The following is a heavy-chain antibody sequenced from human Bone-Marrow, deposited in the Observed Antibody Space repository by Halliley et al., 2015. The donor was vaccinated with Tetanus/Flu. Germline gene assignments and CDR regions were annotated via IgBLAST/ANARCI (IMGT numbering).Heavy chain of an antibody. CDR2: IYPDDSDT. CDR1: GYSFTTHW. CDR3: ASPPYYDLDV. V-gene: IGHV5-51*01. Sequence: VQLVQSGAEVKKPGESLKISCQASGYSFTTHWIGWVRQRPGKGLEWMAIIYPDDSDTRYSPSFQGHVTISADKSTSTAYLQWSGLKAPDTAIYYCASPPYYDLDVWGQGTTVTVSS. J-gene: IGHJ6*02.